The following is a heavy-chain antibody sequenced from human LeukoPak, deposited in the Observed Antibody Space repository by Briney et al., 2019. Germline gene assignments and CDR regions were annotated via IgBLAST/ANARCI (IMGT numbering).Heavy chain of an antibody. Sequence: KSSGTLSLTCVVSGGSISSGNWWSWVRQPPGMGLEWIGEIFHNGSSNYNPSLKSRVTMSLDKSNNQFSLKLSSVTAADTAVYYCARALAVAGMLDPWGQGTLVTASS. CDR3: ARALAVAGMLDP. D-gene: IGHD6-19*01. V-gene: IGHV4-4*02. J-gene: IGHJ5*02. CDR2: IFHNGSS. CDR1: GGSISSGNW.